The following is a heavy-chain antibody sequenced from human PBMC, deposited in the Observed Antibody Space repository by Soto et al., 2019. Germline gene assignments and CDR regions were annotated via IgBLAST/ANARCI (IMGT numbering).Heavy chain of an antibody. V-gene: IGHV2-5*02. Sequence: SGPTLVNPTQTLTLTCSFSGFSLSTSGMGVGWIRQPPGKALEWLALIYWGDDKRYSPSLRSKLTVTKDTSKSQVILTMTNMDPVDTATYYCAHLSSFEYGVSFDYWGQGTLVTVSS. CDR1: GFSLSTSGMG. D-gene: IGHD4-17*01. J-gene: IGHJ4*02. CDR3: AHLSSFEYGVSFDY. CDR2: IYWGDDK.